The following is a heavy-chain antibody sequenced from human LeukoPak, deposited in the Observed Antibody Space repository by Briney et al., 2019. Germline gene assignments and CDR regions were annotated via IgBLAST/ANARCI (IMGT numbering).Heavy chain of an antibody. V-gene: IGHV1-69*05. J-gene: IGHJ6*03. CDR2: IIPIFGTA. CDR1: GGTFSSYA. D-gene: IGHD3-10*01. CDR3: ARVRYYGSGSYFGYYYYMDV. Sequence: ASVKVSCKASGGTFSSYAISWVRQAPGQGLEWMGGIIPIFGTANYEQKFQGRVTITTDESTSTAYMELSSLRSEDTAVYYCARVRYYGSGSYFGYYYYMDVWGKGTTVTVSS.